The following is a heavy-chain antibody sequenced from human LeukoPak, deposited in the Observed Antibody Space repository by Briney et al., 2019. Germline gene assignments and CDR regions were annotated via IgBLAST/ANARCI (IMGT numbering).Heavy chain of an antibody. Sequence: GGSLRLSCAASGFTVSSNYMSWVRQAPGKGLEWVSVIYSGGTTYYADSVKGRFTISRVNSKNTLYLQMNSLRAEDTAVYYCARVSSDSNGWYEFDYWGQGTLVTVSS. V-gene: IGHV3-53*01. J-gene: IGHJ4*02. D-gene: IGHD6-19*01. CDR3: ARVSSDSNGWYEFDY. CDR1: GFTVSSNY. CDR2: IYSGGTT.